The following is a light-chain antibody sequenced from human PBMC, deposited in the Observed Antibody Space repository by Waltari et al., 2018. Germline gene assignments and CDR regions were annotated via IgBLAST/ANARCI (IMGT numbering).Light chain of an antibody. CDR3: QQGYMTPRT. J-gene: IGKJ1*01. CDR2: ATS. CDR1: HSVRNF. V-gene: IGKV1-39*01. Sequence: DIQMTQSPSSLSASVRDRVTITCRARHSVRNFLNWYQQEPGKAPKLLIYATSSLQTGVPARFSGSGSGTEFTLSISSLQPEDFAIYFCQQGYMTPRTFGQGTKVEIK.